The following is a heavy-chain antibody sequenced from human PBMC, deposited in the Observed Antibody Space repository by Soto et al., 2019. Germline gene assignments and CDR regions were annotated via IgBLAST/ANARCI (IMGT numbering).Heavy chain of an antibody. CDR3: ATVYCATTSCYAPFDY. J-gene: IGHJ4*02. D-gene: IGHD2-2*01. V-gene: IGHV3-15*01. CDR2: IKTNSDGGTV. CDR1: GFTFSNAW. Sequence: GGSLRLSCAASGFTFSNAWMSWVRQAPGKGLEWIGRIKTNSDGGTVDYASPVKGRFTISRDDSKSMLYLDLNSLKTEDTGVYLCATVYCATTSCYAPFDYWGKGTLVTVSS.